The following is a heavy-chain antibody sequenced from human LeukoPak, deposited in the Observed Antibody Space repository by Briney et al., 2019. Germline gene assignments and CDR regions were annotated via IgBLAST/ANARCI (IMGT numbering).Heavy chain of an antibody. D-gene: IGHD3-10*01. Sequence: SLRLYCAASGFTFSSYGMDCVRHPPSKRMKWVAVISYDGSNKYYADSVKGRFTISRDNYKNTLYLQMNSLRAEDTAVYYCGKEAQFLWFGDEFDYWGQGTLVTVSS. CDR2: ISYDGSNK. V-gene: IGHV3-30*18. CDR3: GKEAQFLWFGDEFDY. CDR1: GFTFSSYG. J-gene: IGHJ4*02.